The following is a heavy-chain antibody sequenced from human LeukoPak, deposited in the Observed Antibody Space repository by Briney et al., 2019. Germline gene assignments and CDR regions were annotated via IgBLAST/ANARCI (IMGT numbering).Heavy chain of an antibody. CDR2: IKQDGSEK. CDR3: AREGRITIFGVVEYYFDH. CDR1: GFTFSSYW. V-gene: IGHV3-7*01. Sequence: GGSLRLSCAASGFTFSSYWMSWVRQAPGKGLEWVANIKQDGSEKYYVDSVKGRFTISRDNAKNSLYLQMNSLRAEDTAVYYCAREGRITIFGVVEYYFDHWGQGTLVTVSS. D-gene: IGHD3-3*01. J-gene: IGHJ4*02.